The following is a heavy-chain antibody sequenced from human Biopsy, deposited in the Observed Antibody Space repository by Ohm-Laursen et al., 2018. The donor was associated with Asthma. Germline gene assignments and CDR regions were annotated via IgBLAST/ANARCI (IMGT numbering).Heavy chain of an antibody. CDR2: ISYSGST. J-gene: IGHJ4*02. Sequence: PSDTLSLTCTVSGGSVSSGSHYWSWIRQPPGKGLEWIGYISYSGSTYYNPSLKSRVSTSIDTSKNQFSLKLSSVTAADTAVYYCARAQDYYDSRGYYRSFDYWGQGTLVTVSS. D-gene: IGHD3-22*01. V-gene: IGHV4-61*01. CDR3: ARAQDYYDSRGYYRSFDY. CDR1: GGSVSSGSHY.